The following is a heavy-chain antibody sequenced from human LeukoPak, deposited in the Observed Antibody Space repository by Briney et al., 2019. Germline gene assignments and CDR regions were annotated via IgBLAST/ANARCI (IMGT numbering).Heavy chain of an antibody. CDR3: ARDYYGSGSYYKPFDY. D-gene: IGHD3-10*01. CDR1: GGTFSSYA. CDR2: IIPIFGTA. Sequence: SVKVSCKASGGTFSSYAISWVRQAPGQGLEWMGGIIPIFGTANNAQKFQGRVTITADESTSTAYMELSSLRSEDTAVYYCARDYYGSGSYYKPFDYWGQGTLVTVSS. J-gene: IGHJ4*02. V-gene: IGHV1-69*13.